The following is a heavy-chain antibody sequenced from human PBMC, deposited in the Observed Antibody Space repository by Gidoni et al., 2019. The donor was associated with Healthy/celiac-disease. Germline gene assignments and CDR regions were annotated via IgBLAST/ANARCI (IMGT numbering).Heavy chain of an antibody. V-gene: IGHV3-7*01. J-gene: IGHJ4*02. CDR2: IKQDGSEK. Sequence: EVQLVESGGGLVQPGGSLSISCAASGFTFSSYWMSWVRQAPGKGLEWVANIKQDGSEKYYVDSVKGRFTISRDNAKNSLYLQMNSLRAEDTAVYYCAREDIVATIGYWGQGTLVTVSS. CDR3: AREDIVATIGY. D-gene: IGHD5-12*01. CDR1: GFTFSSYW.